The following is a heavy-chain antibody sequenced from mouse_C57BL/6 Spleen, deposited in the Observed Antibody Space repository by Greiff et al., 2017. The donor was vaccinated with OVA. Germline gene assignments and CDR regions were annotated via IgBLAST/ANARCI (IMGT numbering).Heavy chain of an antibody. V-gene: IGHV1-53*01. J-gene: IGHJ3*01. CDR3: AREDYDEGAFAY. CDR1: GYTFTSYW. D-gene: IGHD2-4*01. CDR2: INPSNGGT. Sequence: VQLQQPGTELVKPGASVKLSCKASGYTFTSYWMHWVKQRPGQGLEWIGNINPSNGGTNYNEMFKSKATLTIDKSSSTAYMQLSSLTSEDSAVYYCAREDYDEGAFAYWGQGTLVTVSA.